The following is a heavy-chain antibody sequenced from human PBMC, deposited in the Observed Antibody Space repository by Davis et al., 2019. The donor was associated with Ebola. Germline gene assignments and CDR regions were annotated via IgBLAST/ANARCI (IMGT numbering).Heavy chain of an antibody. CDR2: ISSNGGST. D-gene: IGHD1-26*01. Sequence: GESLKISCAASAFTFSSYAMHWVRQAPGKGLEYVSAISSNGGSTYYANSVKGRFTISRDNSKNTLYLQMGSLRAEDMAVYYCARGTVGGTLDYWGQGTLVTVSS. CDR1: AFTFSSYA. CDR3: ARGTVGGTLDY. V-gene: IGHV3-64*01. J-gene: IGHJ4*02.